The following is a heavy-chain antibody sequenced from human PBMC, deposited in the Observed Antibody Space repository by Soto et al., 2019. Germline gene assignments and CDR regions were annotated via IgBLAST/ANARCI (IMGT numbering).Heavy chain of an antibody. CDR3: AREGSEYYGSGSPGWDAFDI. D-gene: IGHD3-10*01. CDR1: GGSISSYY. V-gene: IGHV4-59*01. J-gene: IGHJ3*02. Sequence: SGGSISSYYWSWIRQPPGKGLEWIGYIYYSGSTNYNPSLKSRVTISVDTSKNQFSLKLSSVTAADTAVYYCAREGSEYYGSGSPGWDAFDIWGQGTMVTVSS. CDR2: IYYSGST.